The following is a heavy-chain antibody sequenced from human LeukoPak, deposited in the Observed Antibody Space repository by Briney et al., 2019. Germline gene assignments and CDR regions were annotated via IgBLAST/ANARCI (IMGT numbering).Heavy chain of an antibody. Sequence: GGSLRLSCGTSGVILSPYWMGWVRQAPGKGLEWVANIKQDGSEKNYVDSVKGRFTISRDNANNLVFLQVNNLRVEDTALYFCTRIFHSASWFFDLWGRGTLVTVSS. V-gene: IGHV3-7*01. CDR1: GVILSPYW. D-gene: IGHD4/OR15-4a*01. J-gene: IGHJ2*01. CDR2: IKQDGSEK. CDR3: TRIFHSASWFFDL.